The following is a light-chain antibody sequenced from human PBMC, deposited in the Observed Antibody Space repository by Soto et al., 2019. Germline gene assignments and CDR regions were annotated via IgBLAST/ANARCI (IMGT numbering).Light chain of an antibody. CDR2: GAC. V-gene: IGKV3-20*01. J-gene: IGKJ1*01. CDR3: QQYGSSGT. CDR1: QSVSNNY. Sequence: ESVWTQSPGTLSLSPGERATVSCRASQSVSNNYLARYQQKPGQAPRLLIAGACDRATGIPDRVSGSGTGTDFTLTISRLEPEEFEVYYCQQYGSSGTFGQGTKVDIK.